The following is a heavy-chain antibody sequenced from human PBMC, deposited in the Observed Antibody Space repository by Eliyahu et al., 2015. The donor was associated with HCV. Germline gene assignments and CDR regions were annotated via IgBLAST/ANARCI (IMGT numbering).Heavy chain of an antibody. CDR2: IYYSGST. V-gene: IGHV4-59*01. J-gene: IGHJ4*02. CDR1: DDSIKSYY. CDR3: ATDSSGYYEAFDY. Sequence: QVQLQESGPGLVKPSETLSLSCTVSDDSIKSYYWSWLRQPPGKGLEWIGYIYYSGSTNYNPSLKSRVTISVDTSKNQFSLRLSSVTAADTAVYYCATDSSGYYEAFDYWGQGTLVTVSS. D-gene: IGHD3-22*01.